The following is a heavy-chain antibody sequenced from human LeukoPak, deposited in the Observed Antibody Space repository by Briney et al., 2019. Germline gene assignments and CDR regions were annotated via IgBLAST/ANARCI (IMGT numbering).Heavy chain of an antibody. V-gene: IGHV3-11*06. CDR2: ISGSSGST. CDR1: GFTFSNYY. CDR3: ARDQGENYDSSGYYPY. Sequence: GGSLRLSCAASGFTFSNYYMSWIRQAPGKGLEWVSYISGSSGSTNYADSVMGRFTISRDNGKNSLYLQMNSLRAEDTAVYYCARDQGENYDSSGYYPYWGQGTPVTVSS. J-gene: IGHJ4*02. D-gene: IGHD3-22*01.